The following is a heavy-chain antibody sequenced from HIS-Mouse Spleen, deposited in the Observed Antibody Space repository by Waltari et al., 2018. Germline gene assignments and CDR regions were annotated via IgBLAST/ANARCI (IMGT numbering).Heavy chain of an antibody. Sequence: QVQLVESGGGVVQPGRSLRLSCAASGFTFSSYGMHWVRQAPGKGWGGVAVISYDGSNKYYADSVKGRFTISRDNSKNTLYLQMNSLRAEDTAVYYCATLSWGYEYNSFDYWGQGTLVTVSS. CDR2: ISYDGSNK. CDR3: ATLSWGYEYNSFDY. D-gene: IGHD6-13*01. CDR1: GFTFSSYG. J-gene: IGHJ4*02. V-gene: IGHV3-30*03.